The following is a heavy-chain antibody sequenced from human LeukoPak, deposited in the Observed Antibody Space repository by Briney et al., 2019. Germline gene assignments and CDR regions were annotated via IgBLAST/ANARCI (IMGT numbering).Heavy chain of an antibody. CDR2: ISSSSSYI. J-gene: IGHJ4*02. Sequence: PGGSLRLSCAASGFTFSSYGMSWVRQAPGKGLEWVSSISSSSSYIYYADSVKGRFTISRDNAKNSLYLQMNSLRAEDTAVYYCARGLWSYYFDYWGQGTLVTVSS. D-gene: IGHD2-8*02. CDR3: ARGLWSYYFDY. V-gene: IGHV3-21*01. CDR1: GFTFSSYG.